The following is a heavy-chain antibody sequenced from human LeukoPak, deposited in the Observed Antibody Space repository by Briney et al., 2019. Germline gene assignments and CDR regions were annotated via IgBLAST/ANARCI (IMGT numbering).Heavy chain of an antibody. Sequence: GGSLRLSCAASGFTFSSYEMNWVRQAPGRGLEWVSYISSSGSTICYADSVKGRFTISRDNAKNSLYLQMNSLRAEDTAVYYCARGEVDGYNFGGQGTLVTVSS. D-gene: IGHD5-24*01. CDR1: GFTFSSYE. CDR3: ARGEVDGYNF. V-gene: IGHV3-48*03. J-gene: IGHJ4*02. CDR2: ISSSGSTI.